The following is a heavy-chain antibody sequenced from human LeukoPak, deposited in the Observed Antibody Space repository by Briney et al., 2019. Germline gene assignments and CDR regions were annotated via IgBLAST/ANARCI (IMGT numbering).Heavy chain of an antibody. CDR1: GGSISSHY. D-gene: IGHD3-22*01. J-gene: IGHJ5*02. V-gene: IGHV4-59*11. CDR2: ISYSGST. Sequence: SETLSLTCTVSGGSISSHYWSWIRQRPGKGLEWVGDISYSGSTNYNSSLKSRVTISVDTSKNQFSLKLSSVTAADTAVYYCARDYSSGYYYGLGWFDPWGQGTLVTVSS. CDR3: ARDYSSGYYYGLGWFDP.